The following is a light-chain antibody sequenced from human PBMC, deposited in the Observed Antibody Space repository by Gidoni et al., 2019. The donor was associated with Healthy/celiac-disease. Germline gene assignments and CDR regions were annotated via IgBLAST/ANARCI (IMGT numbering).Light chain of an antibody. V-gene: IGKV1-5*03. Sequence: DIQMTQSPSTLSASVGDRVTSTCRSSQSISSWLAWYQQNPGKAPKLLIYKASSLESGVPSRFSGSGSGTEFTLTSSSLQPDDFVTYYCQHYNSYSGTFXQXTKLEIK. CDR2: KAS. CDR3: QHYNSYSGT. J-gene: IGKJ2*02. CDR1: QSISSW.